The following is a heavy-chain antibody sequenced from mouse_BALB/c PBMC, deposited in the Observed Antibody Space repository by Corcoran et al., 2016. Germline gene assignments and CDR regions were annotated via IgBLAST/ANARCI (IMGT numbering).Heavy chain of an antibody. CDR2: INSDGSAI. V-gene: IGHV11-2*02. J-gene: IGHJ1*01. D-gene: IGHD2-1*01. Sequence: EVQLLETGGGLVQPGGSRGLSCEGSGFTFSGFWMSWVRQTPGKTLEWIGDINSDGSAINYAPSIKDRVTIFRDNDKITLYLQMSNVRSEDTATYFCMRYGNYWYFDVWGAGTTVTVSS. CDR1: GFTFSGFW. CDR3: MRYGNYWYFDV.